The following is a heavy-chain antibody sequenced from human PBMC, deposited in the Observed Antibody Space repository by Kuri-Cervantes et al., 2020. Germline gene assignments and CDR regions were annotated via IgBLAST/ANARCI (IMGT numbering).Heavy chain of an antibody. CDR3: ARDLNYYGSGSYYDYYYYYCMDV. V-gene: IGHV1-2*02. J-gene: IGHJ6*02. CDR2: INPNSGGT. D-gene: IGHD3-10*01. Sequence: ASVKVSCKASGYTFTGYYMHWVRQAPGQGLEWLGWINPNSGGTNYAQKFQGRVTMTRDTSISTAYMELSRLRSDDTAVYYCARDLNYYGSGSYYDYYYYYCMDVWGQGTTVTVSS. CDR1: GYTFTGYY.